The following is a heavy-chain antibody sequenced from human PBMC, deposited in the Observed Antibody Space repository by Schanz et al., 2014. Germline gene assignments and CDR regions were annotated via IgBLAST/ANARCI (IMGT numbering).Heavy chain of an antibody. CDR2: IRYDGSSK. Sequence: VQLLESGGALEQPGGSLRLSCAASGITFSDYAMSWVRQAPGKGLEWVAFIRYDGSSKYYADSVRGRFTISRDDSKNTLYLQMNSLRPEDTAVYYCVKDLQRELLRDDHYYGMDVWGQGTTVTVSS. J-gene: IGHJ6*02. D-gene: IGHD1-26*01. V-gene: IGHV3-30*02. CDR3: VKDLQRELLRDDHYYGMDV. CDR1: GITFSDYA.